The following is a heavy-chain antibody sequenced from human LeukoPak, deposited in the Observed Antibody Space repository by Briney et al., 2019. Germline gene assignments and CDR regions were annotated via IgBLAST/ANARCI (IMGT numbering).Heavy chain of an antibody. D-gene: IGHD3-10*01. CDR2: IYTSGST. CDR1: GGSISSGSYY. J-gene: IGHJ3*02. Sequence: SQTLSLTCTVSGGSISSGSYYWSWIRQPAGKGLEWIGRIYTSGSTNYNPSLKSRVTMSVDTSKNQLSLKLRSVTAADTAVFYCARVWDFYVSGSFYNAAFDIWGQGTMVTVSS. V-gene: IGHV4-61*02. CDR3: ARVWDFYVSGSFYNAAFDI.